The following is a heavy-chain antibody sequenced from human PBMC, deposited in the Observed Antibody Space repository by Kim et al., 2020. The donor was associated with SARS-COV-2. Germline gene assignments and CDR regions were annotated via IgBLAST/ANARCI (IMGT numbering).Heavy chain of an antibody. V-gene: IGHV3-21*01. CDR1: GFTFSSYS. J-gene: IGHJ6*04. CDR2: ISSSSSYI. CDR3: ARDPSRDTCDFWSGSVVGLSDV. Sequence: GGSLRLSCAASGFTFSSYSMNWVRQAPGKGLEWVSSISSSSSYIYYADSVKGRFTISRDNAKNSLYLQMNSLRAEDTAVYYCARDPSRDTCDFWSGSVVGLSDVWGKGTTVTVSS. D-gene: IGHD3-3*01.